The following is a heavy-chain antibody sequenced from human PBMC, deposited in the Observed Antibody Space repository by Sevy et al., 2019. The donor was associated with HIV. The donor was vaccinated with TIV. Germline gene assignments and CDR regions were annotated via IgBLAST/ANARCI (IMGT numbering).Heavy chain of an antibody. Sequence: GGSLRLSCAASGFNFSNYGMHWVRQAPGRGLEWMAFIRYDGSNKYYADCVKGRFTISRDNSKNTLYLQMNNLRAEDTAVHHCARGLYYDFWSGSLDIWGQGTMVTVSS. CDR2: IRYDGSNK. D-gene: IGHD3-3*01. J-gene: IGHJ3*02. CDR1: GFNFSNYG. V-gene: IGHV3-30*02. CDR3: ARGLYYDFWSGSLDI.